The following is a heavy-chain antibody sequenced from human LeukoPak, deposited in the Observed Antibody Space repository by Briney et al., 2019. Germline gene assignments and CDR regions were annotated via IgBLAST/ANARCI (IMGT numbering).Heavy chain of an antibody. CDR3: ARDLRLTTIFGVVSN. CDR1: GFTVSSNY. V-gene: IGHV3-66*02. J-gene: IGHJ4*02. Sequence: GGSLGLSCAASGFTVSSNYMSWVRQAPGKGLEWVSVIYSGGSTYYADSVKGRFTISRDNSMNTLYLQMNSLRAEDTAVYYCARDLRLTTIFGVVSNWGQGTLVTVSS. D-gene: IGHD3-3*01. CDR2: IYSGGST.